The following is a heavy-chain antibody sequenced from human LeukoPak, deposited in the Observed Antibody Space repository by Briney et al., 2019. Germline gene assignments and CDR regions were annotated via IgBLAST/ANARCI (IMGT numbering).Heavy chain of an antibody. D-gene: IGHD3-10*01. CDR1: GGSISSYY. Sequence: PSETLSLTCTVSGGSISSYYWSWIRQPAGKGLEWIGRIYTSGSTNYNPSLKSRVTMSVDTSKNQFSLKLSSVTAADTAVYYCAREDYYYGSGSYSWFDPWGQGTLVTVSS. CDR3: AREDYYYGSGSYSWFDP. J-gene: IGHJ5*02. V-gene: IGHV4-4*07. CDR2: IYTSGST.